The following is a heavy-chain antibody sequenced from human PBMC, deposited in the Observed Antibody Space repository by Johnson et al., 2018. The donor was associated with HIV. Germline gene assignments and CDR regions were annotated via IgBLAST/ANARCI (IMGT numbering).Heavy chain of an antibody. CDR1: GFSFSGYG. CDR2: IWYDGSNK. J-gene: IGHJ3*02. D-gene: IGHD6-13*01. Sequence: QVQLVESGGGLVQPGGSLRLSCAASGFSFSGYGMHWVRQAPGKGLEWVAVIWYDGSNKYYADSVKGRFSISRDNSKNTLYLQMNSLKIEDTAVYYCTTDPDSSSWYRDAFDIWGQGTMVTVSS. CDR3: TTDPDSSSWYRDAFDI. V-gene: IGHV3-33*01.